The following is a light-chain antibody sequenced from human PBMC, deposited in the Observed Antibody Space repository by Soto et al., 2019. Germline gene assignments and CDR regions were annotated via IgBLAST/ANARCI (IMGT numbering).Light chain of an antibody. CDR2: KAS. J-gene: IGKJ1*01. Sequence: DIQMTQSPSTLSASVGDRATITCRASQSVSIWLAWYQQKPGKAPDLLIYKASSLQSGVPSRFSGSGSGTAFSLTIDSLQPEDFATYFCQQHHEYAAWTFGQGTKVESK. CDR3: QQHHEYAAWT. V-gene: IGKV1-5*03. CDR1: QSVSIW.